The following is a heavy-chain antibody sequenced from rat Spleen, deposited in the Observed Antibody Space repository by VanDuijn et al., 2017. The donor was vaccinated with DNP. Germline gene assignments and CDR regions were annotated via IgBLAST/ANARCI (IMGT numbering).Heavy chain of an antibody. CDR3: ARVQLGYYAMDA. CDR1: GFTFSDYY. V-gene: IGHV5-20*01. J-gene: IGHJ4*01. Sequence: EVQLVESGGGLVQPGRSLKLSCAASGFTFSDYYMAWVRQAPTEGLEWVASISYDGGTTYYRGSVKGRFTISRDNAKTTLYLQMDSLRSEETATYYCARVQLGYYAMDAWGQGTSVTVSS. D-gene: IGHD5-1*01. CDR2: ISYDGGTT.